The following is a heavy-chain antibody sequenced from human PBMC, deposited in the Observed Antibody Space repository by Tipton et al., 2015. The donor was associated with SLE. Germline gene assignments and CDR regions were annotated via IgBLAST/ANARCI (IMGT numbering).Heavy chain of an antibody. CDR2: FYYTGST. V-gene: IGHV4-59*11. CDR1: GDSMSSHY. Sequence: TLSLTCTVSGDSMSSHYWTWIRQAPGKGLEWIGYFYYTGSTDYNPSPKSRVTMSVDTSKNHFSLKLISVTAADTAVYYCAREFLNPVTTVHYYFDLWGRGTLVTVSS. CDR3: AREFLNPVTTVHYYFDL. J-gene: IGHJ2*01. D-gene: IGHD4-11*01.